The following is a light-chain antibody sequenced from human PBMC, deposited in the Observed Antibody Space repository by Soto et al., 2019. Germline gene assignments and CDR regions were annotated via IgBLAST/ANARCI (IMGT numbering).Light chain of an antibody. CDR1: ESISRH. Sequence: DIQMTQSPSSLSASVGDRVTITCRASESISRHLNWYQQKPGKAPKILIYAASSLQNGVPSTFRGSGSGTDFTLPITNLQSEDFAAYYCQQTYSTLSITFGQGTRLDI. CDR2: AAS. V-gene: IGKV1-39*01. CDR3: QQTYSTLSIT. J-gene: IGKJ5*01.